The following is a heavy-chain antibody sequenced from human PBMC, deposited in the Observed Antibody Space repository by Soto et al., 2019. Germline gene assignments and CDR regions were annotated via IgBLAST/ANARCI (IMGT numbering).Heavy chain of an antibody. CDR2: IYYSGST. J-gene: IGHJ4*02. CDR3: ARDKRRDSSGYYYDY. CDR1: GGSISSYY. D-gene: IGHD3-22*01. V-gene: IGHV4-59*12. Sequence: SETLSLTCTVSGGSISSYYWSWIRQPPGKGLEWIGYIYYSGSTYYNPSLKSRVTISVDTSKNQFSLKLSSVTAADTAVYYCARDKRRDSSGYYYDYWGQGTLVTVSS.